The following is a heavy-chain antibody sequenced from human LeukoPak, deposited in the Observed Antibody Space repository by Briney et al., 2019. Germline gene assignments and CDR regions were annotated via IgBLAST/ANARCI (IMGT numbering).Heavy chain of an antibody. CDR1: GFTVSSNY. CDR3: ARAPLLWFGEFDY. V-gene: IGHV3-66*02. J-gene: IGHJ4*02. CDR2: IYSGGDT. D-gene: IGHD3-10*01. Sequence: GGSLRLSCAASGFTVSSNYMSWVRQAPGKGLEWVSVIYSGGDTYYADSVKGRFTISRDNSKNTLYLQMNSLRAEDTAVYYCARAPLLWFGEFDYWGQGTLVTVSS.